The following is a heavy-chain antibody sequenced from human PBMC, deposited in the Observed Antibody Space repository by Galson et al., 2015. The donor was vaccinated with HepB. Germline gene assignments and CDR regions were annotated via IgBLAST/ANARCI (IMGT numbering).Heavy chain of an antibody. CDR2: LRCKASNYAT. CDR1: GFTRSGSP. CDR3: TRLADLSGYSSS. J-gene: IGHJ4*02. D-gene: IGHD6-13*01. V-gene: IGHV3-73*01. Sequence: SPRLSRAGSGFTRSGSPSHRGRQTSGTGLEWVGRLRCKASNYATQYTASLKGRFTISRDDSKNTAYLHMRSLRTENTAVYYGTRLADLSGYSSSWGQGTLVTVSS.